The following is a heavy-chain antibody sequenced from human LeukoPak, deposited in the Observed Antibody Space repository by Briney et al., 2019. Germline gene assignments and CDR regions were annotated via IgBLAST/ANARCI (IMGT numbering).Heavy chain of an antibody. Sequence: GGSLRLSCAASGFTFSSYWMSWVRQAPGKGLEWVANIKQDGSEKYYVDSVKGRFTISRDNAKNSLYLQMNSLRAEDTAVYYCASTCGDRYYFDYWRQGTLVTVSS. J-gene: IGHJ4*02. V-gene: IGHV3-7*01. CDR3: ASTCGDRYYFDY. CDR1: GFTFSSYW. D-gene: IGHD4-17*01. CDR2: IKQDGSEK.